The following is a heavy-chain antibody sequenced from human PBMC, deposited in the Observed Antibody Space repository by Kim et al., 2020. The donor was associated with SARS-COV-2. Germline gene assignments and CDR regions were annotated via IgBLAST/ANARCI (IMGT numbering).Heavy chain of an antibody. CDR3: AREDVELVVLEHAADAALDGFYY. CDR1: RYTFTDYY. D-gene: IGHD2-21*01. V-gene: IGHV1-2*02. J-gene: IGHJ4*02. CDR2: VNPNSDAA. Sequence: ASVKVSCKASRYTFTDYYIHWLRQAPGQGLEWMGRVNPNSDAANYAQKFQDRVTLTRDTSTSTAYMELSRLRSDDAAMYYCAREDVELVVLEHAADAALDGFYYWGQGALVTVSS.